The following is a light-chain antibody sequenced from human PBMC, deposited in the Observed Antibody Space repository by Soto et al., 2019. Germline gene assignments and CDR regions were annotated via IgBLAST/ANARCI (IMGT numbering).Light chain of an antibody. Sequence: ITMTQSPSSLSASVEDRVIITCRASQSISDYLNWYQHKPGKAPKLLISAASSLQSGVPSRFSGSGSGTDFTLTISSLQPEDFATYYCQQSYSTLTFGPGTKVDIK. V-gene: IGKV1-39*01. CDR2: AAS. J-gene: IGKJ3*01. CDR3: QQSYSTLT. CDR1: QSISDY.